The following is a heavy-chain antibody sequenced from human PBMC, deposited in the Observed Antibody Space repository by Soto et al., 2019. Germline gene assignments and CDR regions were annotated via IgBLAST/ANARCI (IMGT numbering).Heavy chain of an antibody. CDR2: ISSGGSSI. Sequence: QVHLLRSGGGWSKPGGSLRLSWAASGFTFRDYYMTGIRQAPGKGREWVSYISSGGSSIYYADSVKGRFTISRDNAKNSLYLQMNSLRAEDTAMYYCASLAIGTIIRGAPDFWGQGTLVTVSS. J-gene: IGHJ4*02. CDR1: GFTFRDYY. V-gene: IGHV3-11*01. D-gene: IGHD3-10*01. CDR3: ASLAIGTIIRGAPDF.